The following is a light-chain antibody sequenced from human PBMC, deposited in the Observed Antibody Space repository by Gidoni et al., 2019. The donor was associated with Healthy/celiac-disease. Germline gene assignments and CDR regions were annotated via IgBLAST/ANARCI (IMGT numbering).Light chain of an antibody. CDR3: QQRSNWRDT. CDR2: DAS. CDR1: QSVISY. Sequence: DIVLTPPPATLSLSPGERATLSCRASQSVISYLGWYQQKPGQAPKLLIYDASNRATGIPARFSGSGAGTDFTLNISSLEPEDFAVYYCQQRSNWRDTFGQGTKLEIK. J-gene: IGKJ2*01. V-gene: IGKV3-11*01.